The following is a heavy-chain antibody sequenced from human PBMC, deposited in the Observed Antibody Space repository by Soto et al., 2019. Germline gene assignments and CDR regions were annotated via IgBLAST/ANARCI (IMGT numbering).Heavy chain of an antibody. V-gene: IGHV4-59*01. CDR1: GDSIRSYY. D-gene: IGHD6-13*01. J-gene: IGHJ6*02. Sequence: PSETLSLTCTVSGDSIRSYYWSWIRQPPGKGLEWIGYIYYSGYTSYNPSLKSRVTISVDTSKNQFSLKLSSVTAADTAVCYCAREGVHYSSSRHGMDVWGQGTTVTVSS. CDR2: IYYSGYT. CDR3: AREGVHYSSSRHGMDV.